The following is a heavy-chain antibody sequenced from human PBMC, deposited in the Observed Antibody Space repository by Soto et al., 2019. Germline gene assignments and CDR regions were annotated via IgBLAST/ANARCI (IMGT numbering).Heavy chain of an antibody. J-gene: IGHJ6*03. CDR1: GYSFTSYW. D-gene: IGHD2-2*01. V-gene: IGHV5-51*01. CDR3: ARHHGSTSLYYYYYYMDV. CDR2: IYPGDSDT. Sequence: PGESLKISCKGSGYSFTSYWIGWVRQMPGKGLEWMGIIYPGDSDTRYSPSFQGQVTISADKSISTAYLQWSSLKASDTAMYYCARHHGSTSLYYYYYYMDVWGKGTTVTVSS.